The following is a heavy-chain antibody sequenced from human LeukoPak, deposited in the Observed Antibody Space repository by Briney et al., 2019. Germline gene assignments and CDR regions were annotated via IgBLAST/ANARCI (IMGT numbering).Heavy chain of an antibody. J-gene: IGHJ6*03. D-gene: IGHD6-13*01. V-gene: IGHV3-23*01. CDR2: ISGSGSST. Sequence: GGTLRLSCAASGFTFSSYGMSWVRQAPGKGLEWVSAISGSGSSTYYAASVKGRFTISRDNSKNTLYLQMNSLRAEDTAVYYCAKKGTGSSWFHYYMDVWGKGTTVTVSS. CDR3: AKKGTGSSWFHYYMDV. CDR1: GFTFSSYG.